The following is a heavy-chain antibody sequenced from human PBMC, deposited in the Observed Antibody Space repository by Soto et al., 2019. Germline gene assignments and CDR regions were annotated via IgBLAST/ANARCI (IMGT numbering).Heavy chain of an antibody. CDR3: AKQMSPLMDV. J-gene: IGHJ6*03. V-gene: IGHV3-73*01. Sequence: EVQLVESGGDLVQPGGSLKLSCAASGFTFSGSAMHWVRQASGKGLEWVGRVRTKGNSYATAYAASVKGRFTISRDDSKSTVYLQMNSLKTEDTAVYYCAKQMSPLMDVWGKGTTVTVAS. CDR2: VRTKGNSYAT. CDR1: GFTFSGSA.